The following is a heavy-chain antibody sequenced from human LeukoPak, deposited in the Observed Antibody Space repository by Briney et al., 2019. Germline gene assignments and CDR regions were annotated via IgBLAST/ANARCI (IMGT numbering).Heavy chain of an antibody. J-gene: IGHJ5*02. CDR1: GGSISSSSYY. CDR2: IYYSGAT. CDR3: ARLPRMVYAIYRWDWFDP. V-gene: IGHV4-39*01. D-gene: IGHD2-8*01. Sequence: SETLSLTCTVSGGSISSSSYYWGWIRQPPGKGLEWIGNIYYSGATYYNPSLMSRVTISVDTSKNLFSLNLSSVTAADTAVYYCARLPRMVYAIYRWDWFDPWGQGTLVTVSS.